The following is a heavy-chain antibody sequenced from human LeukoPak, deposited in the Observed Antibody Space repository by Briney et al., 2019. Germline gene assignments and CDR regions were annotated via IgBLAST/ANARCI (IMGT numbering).Heavy chain of an antibody. D-gene: IGHD3-16*02. V-gene: IGHV1-24*01. Sequence: ASVKVSCKVSGYTLTELSMHWVRQAPGKGLEWMGGFDPEDGETIYAQKFQGRVTMTEDTSTDTAYMELSSLRSEDTAVYYCVTDHVWGSCRPFDYWGQGTLVTVSS. CDR3: VTDHVWGSCRPFDY. CDR1: GYTLTELS. J-gene: IGHJ4*02. CDR2: FDPEDGET.